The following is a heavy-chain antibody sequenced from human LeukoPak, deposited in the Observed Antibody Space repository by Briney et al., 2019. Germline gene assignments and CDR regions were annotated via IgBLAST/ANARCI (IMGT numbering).Heavy chain of an antibody. V-gene: IGHV4-30-2*01. CDR3: ASHRYSSSLN. J-gene: IGHJ4*02. D-gene: IGHD6-6*01. CDR2: IYHSGST. Sequence: SETLSLTCTVSGGSISSGGYYWSWIRQPPGKGLEWIGYIYHSGSTYYNPSLKSRVTISVDRSKNQFSLKLSSVTAADTAVYYCASHRYSSSLNWGQGTLVTVSS. CDR1: GGSISSGGYY.